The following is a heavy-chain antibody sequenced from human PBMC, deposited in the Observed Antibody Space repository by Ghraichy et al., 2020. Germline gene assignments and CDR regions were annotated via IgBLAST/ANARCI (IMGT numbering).Heavy chain of an antibody. CDR1: GGSFSGYY. V-gene: IGHV4-34*01. CDR2: INHSGST. Sequence: SETLSLTCAVYGGSFSGYYWSWIRQPPGKGLEWIGEINHSGSTNYNPSPKSRVTISVDTSKNQFSLKLSSVTAADTAVYYCARHNWWNYYYYYMDVWGKGTTVTVSS. D-gene: IGHD1-1*01. CDR3: ARHNWWNYYYYYMDV. J-gene: IGHJ6*03.